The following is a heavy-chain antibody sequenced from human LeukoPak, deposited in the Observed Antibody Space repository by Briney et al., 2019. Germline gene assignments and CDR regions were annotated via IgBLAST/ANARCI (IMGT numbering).Heavy chain of an antibody. CDR2: IKQDGNEK. J-gene: IGHJ4*02. CDR1: GFTFSNYL. V-gene: IGHV3-7*01. D-gene: IGHD3-9*01. CDR3: ARLSSRYWGDS. Sequence: GGSLRLSCAASGFTFSNYLMSWVRQAPGKGLEWVANIKQDGNEKYYVDSVKGRFTISRDSARDSLYLQMNSLRAEDTAIYYCARLSSRYWGDSWGQGTLVTVSS.